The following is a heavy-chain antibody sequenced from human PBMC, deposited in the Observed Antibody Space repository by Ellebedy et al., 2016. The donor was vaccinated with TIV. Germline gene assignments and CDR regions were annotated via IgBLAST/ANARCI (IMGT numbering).Heavy chain of an antibody. CDR3: VGDSGWGSASYFDY. D-gene: IGHD3-10*01. CDR2: LSYDGGSK. V-gene: IGHV3-30-3*01. CDR1: GFTFSAYA. J-gene: IGHJ4*02. Sequence: LSLTCAASGFTFSAYAMHWVRQAPGKGLDWLAILSYDGGSKYYADSVRGRFIISRDNSRNTLYLEMNSLRPEDTAVFYCVGDSGWGSASYFDYWGQGTLVTVSS.